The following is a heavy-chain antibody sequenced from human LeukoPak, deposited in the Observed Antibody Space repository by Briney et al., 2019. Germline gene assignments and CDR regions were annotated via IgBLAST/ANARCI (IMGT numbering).Heavy chain of an antibody. J-gene: IGHJ4*02. CDR3: AKPRGMATIPPEGYFDY. CDR1: GFTFSSEA. Sequence: GGSLRLSCAVSGFTFSSEAMGWVRQLPGGGLEWVSTISPAGGTTYYAESMKGRFTISRDNSKNTLYLQMNSLRAEDTAVYYCAKPRGMATIPPEGYFDYWGQGTLVTVSS. V-gene: IGHV3-23*01. D-gene: IGHD5-24*01. CDR2: ISPAGGTT.